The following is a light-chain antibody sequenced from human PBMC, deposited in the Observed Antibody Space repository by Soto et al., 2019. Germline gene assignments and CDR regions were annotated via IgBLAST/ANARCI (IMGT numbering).Light chain of an antibody. CDR1: SSDVGGYNY. Sequence: QSALTQPASVSGSPGQSITISCTGTSSDVGGYNYVSWYQQHPGKAPKLIIYEVSNRPSGVSNRFSGSKSGNTASLTISGLQGEDEADYYCSAYTVSRTYVFGTGTKLTVL. J-gene: IGLJ1*01. CDR3: SAYTVSRTYV. CDR2: EVS. V-gene: IGLV2-14*01.